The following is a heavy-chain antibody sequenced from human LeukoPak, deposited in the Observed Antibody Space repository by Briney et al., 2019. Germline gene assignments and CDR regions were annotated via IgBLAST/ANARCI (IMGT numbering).Heavy chain of an antibody. J-gene: IGHJ6*03. CDR2: INPNSGGT. CDR3: ASPSSLFYYYYMDV. V-gene: IGHV1-2*02. Sequence: ASVKVSCKASGYTFTGYYMHWVRQAPGQGLEWMGWINPNSGGTNYAQKFQGRVTMTRDTSISTAYMELSRLRSDDTAVYYCASPSSLFYYYYMDVWGKGTTVTVSS. D-gene: IGHD2-21*01. CDR1: GYTFTGYY.